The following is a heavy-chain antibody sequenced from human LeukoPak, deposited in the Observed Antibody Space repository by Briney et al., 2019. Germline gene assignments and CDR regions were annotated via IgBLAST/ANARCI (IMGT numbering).Heavy chain of an antibody. D-gene: IGHD3-22*01. CDR3: ARGFHRYNYDSGAYSVY. CDR1: GFTVSSNY. CDR2: IYSGGST. J-gene: IGHJ4*02. Sequence: PGGSLRLSCAASGFTVSSNYMSWVRQAPGKGLEWVSVIYSGGSTYYADSVKGRFTISRDNAKNSLYLQMNSLRAEDTAVYCCARGFHRYNYDSGAYSVYWGQGTLVTVSS. V-gene: IGHV3-53*01.